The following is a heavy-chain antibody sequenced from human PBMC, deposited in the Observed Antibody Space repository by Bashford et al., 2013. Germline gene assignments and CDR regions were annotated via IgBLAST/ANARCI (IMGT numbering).Heavy chain of an antibody. CDR3: ARDEWIAAAKVLDY. Sequence: WVRQAPGQGLEWMGWISAYNGNTNYAQKLQGRVTMTTDTSTSTAYMELRSLRSDDTAVYYCARDEWIAAAKVLDYWGQGTLVTVSS. V-gene: IGHV1-18*01. CDR2: ISAYNGNT. D-gene: IGHD6-13*01. J-gene: IGHJ4*02.